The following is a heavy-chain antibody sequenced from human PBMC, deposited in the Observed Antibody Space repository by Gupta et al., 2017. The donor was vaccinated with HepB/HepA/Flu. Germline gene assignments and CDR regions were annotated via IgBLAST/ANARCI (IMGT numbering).Heavy chain of an antibody. Sequence: QVQLVQSGAEVKKPASSVKVSCKASGGTFSSYAISWVRQAPGQGLEWMGGIIPIFGTANYAQKFQGRVTSTADKSTSTAYMELSSLRSEDTAVYYCARVGSSWYHPHFDYWGQGTLVTVSS. D-gene: IGHD6-13*01. CDR3: ARVGSSWYHPHFDY. V-gene: IGHV1-69*06. CDR2: IIPIFGTA. J-gene: IGHJ4*02. CDR1: GGTFSSYA.